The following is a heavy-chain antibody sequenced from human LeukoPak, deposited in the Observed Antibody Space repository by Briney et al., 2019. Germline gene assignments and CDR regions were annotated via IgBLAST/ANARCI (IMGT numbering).Heavy chain of an antibody. CDR1: GGSFTSYY. Sequence: SETLSLTCAVYGGSFTSYYWSWLRQPPGEGLEWIGEINDSGGTTYNPSLKSRVIMSIDTSKNQFSLKLTSVTAADTAVYYCATCERIGGGSCYNWFDPWGQGTLVTVSS. D-gene: IGHD2-15*01. CDR2: INDSGGT. J-gene: IGHJ5*02. CDR3: ATCERIGGGSCYNWFDP. V-gene: IGHV4-34*01.